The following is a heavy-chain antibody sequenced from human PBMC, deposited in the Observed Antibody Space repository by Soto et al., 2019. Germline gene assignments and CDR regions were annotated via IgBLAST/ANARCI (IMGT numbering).Heavy chain of an antibody. J-gene: IGHJ6*02. D-gene: IGHD3-3*01. V-gene: IGHV3-48*03. CDR2: ISSSGSTI. Sequence: EVQLVESGGGLVQPGGSLRLSCAASGFTFSSYEMNWVRQAPGKGLEWVSYISSSGSTIYYADSVKGRFTISRDNAKNSLYLQMNSLRAEDTAVYYCARDKEGIMIFGVVAQYYYGMEVCGQGTTVTVSS. CDR1: GFTFSSYE. CDR3: ARDKEGIMIFGVVAQYYYGMEV.